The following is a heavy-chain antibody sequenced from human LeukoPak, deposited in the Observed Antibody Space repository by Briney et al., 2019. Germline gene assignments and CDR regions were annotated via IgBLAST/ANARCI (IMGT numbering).Heavy chain of an antibody. CDR1: GGTFSSYT. D-gene: IGHD3-10*01. CDR2: IIPILGIA. CDR3: AREQRVRGVVINY. Sequence: SVKVSCKASGGTFSSYTISWVRQAPGQGLEWVGRIIPILGIANYAQKFQGRVTITADKSTSTAYMELGSLRSEDTAVYYCAREQRVRGVVINYWGQGTLVTVSS. V-gene: IGHV1-69*04. J-gene: IGHJ4*02.